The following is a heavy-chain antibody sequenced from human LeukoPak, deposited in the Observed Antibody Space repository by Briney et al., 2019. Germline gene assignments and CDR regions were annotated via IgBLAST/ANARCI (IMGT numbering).Heavy chain of an antibody. CDR1: GGSISSSSYS. V-gene: IGHV4-39*01. J-gene: IGHJ6*02. CDR2: IYYRGST. D-gene: IGHD1-14*01. CDR3: ARIWYYYYGVDV. Sequence: ETLSLTCTVSGGSISSSSYSWGWIRQPPGKGLEWMGNIYYRGSTYYNPSLKSRVTISVDTSKNQFSLKLSYVTAADTAVYYCARIWYYYYGVDVWGQGTTVTVSS.